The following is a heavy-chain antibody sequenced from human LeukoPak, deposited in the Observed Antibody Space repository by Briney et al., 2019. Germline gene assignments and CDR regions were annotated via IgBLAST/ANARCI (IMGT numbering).Heavy chain of an antibody. CDR3: AKGRPHYYDSSGYYYFDY. J-gene: IGHJ4*02. V-gene: IGHV3-23*01. CDR2: ISGSGGST. D-gene: IGHD3-22*01. CDR1: GFTFSTYA. Sequence: GGSLRLSCAASGFTFSTYAMSWVRQAPGKGLEWVSAISGSGGSTYYADSVKGRFTISRDNSKNTLYLQMNSLRAEDTAVYYCAKGRPHYYDSSGYYYFDYWGQGTLVTVSS.